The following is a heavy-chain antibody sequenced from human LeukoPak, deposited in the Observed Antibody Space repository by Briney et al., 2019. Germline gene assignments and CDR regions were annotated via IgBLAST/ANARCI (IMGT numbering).Heavy chain of an antibody. J-gene: IGHJ3*02. Sequence: GGSLRLSCAASGFIFTSYSMSWVRQAPGKGLEWVSSISTSSSYIYYADSVKGRFTISRDNAKNTLYLQMNSLRAEDTAVYYCAKEANSIAADAFDIWGQGTMVTVSS. V-gene: IGHV3-21*04. D-gene: IGHD6-13*01. CDR3: AKEANSIAADAFDI. CDR2: ISTSSSYI. CDR1: GFIFTSYS.